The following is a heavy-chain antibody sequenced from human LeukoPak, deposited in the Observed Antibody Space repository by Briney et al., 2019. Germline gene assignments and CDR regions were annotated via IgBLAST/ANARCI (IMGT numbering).Heavy chain of an antibody. J-gene: IGHJ4*02. CDR3: ARVHGGYPFDY. CDR2: ISSVSSTI. D-gene: IGHD2-15*01. V-gene: IGHV3-48*01. CDR1: GFIFISYA. Sequence: PGGPLKFSLEPSGFIFISYARNGVPKAPGRGLDGVSYISSVSSTIYYADSVKGRFTISRDNAKISLYLQMNSLRAEDTAVYYCARVHGGYPFDYWGQGTRVTVSS.